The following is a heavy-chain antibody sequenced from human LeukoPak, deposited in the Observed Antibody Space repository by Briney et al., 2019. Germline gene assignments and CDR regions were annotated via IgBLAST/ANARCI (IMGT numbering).Heavy chain of an antibody. CDR3: WGFRGVIRYYFDY. CDR1: GGSFSGYY. V-gene: IGHV4-34*01. Sequence: KPSETLSLTCAVYGGSFSGYYWSWIRQPPGKGLEWIGEINHSGSTNYNPSLKSRVTISVDTSKNQFSLKLSSVTAADTAVYYCWGFRGVIRYYFDYWGQGTLVTVSS. J-gene: IGHJ4*02. D-gene: IGHD3-10*01. CDR2: INHSGST.